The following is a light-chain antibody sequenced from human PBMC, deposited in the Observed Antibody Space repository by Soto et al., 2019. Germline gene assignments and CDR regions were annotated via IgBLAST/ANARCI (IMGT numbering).Light chain of an antibody. J-gene: IGLJ1*01. Sequence: QSVLTQPASVSGSPGQSITISCTGTSSDVGGYNYVSWYQQHSGKSPKLMIYDVSNRPSGVSNRFSGSKSGNTASLTISGLQAEDEADYYCGSYASSSTLYVFGTGTKRTAL. CDR3: GSYASSSTLYV. CDR2: DVS. CDR1: SSDVGGYNY. V-gene: IGLV2-14*01.